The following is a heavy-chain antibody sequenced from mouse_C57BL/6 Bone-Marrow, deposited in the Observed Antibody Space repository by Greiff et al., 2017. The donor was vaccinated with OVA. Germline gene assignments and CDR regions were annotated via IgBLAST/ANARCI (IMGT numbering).Heavy chain of an antibody. J-gene: IGHJ2*01. CDR3: TTGGYYVGPYFDY. Sequence: VQLKQSGAELVRPGASVKLSCTASGFNIKDDYMHWVKQRPEQGLEWIGWIDPENGDTEYASKFQGKATITADTSSNTAYLQLSSLTSEDTAVYYYTTGGYYVGPYFDYWGQGTTLTVSS. D-gene: IGHD2-3*01. CDR2: IDPENGDT. V-gene: IGHV14-4*01. CDR1: GFNIKDDY.